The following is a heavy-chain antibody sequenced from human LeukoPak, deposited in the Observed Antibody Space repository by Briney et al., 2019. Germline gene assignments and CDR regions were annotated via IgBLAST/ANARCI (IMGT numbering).Heavy chain of an antibody. V-gene: IGHV1-24*01. CDR1: GYTLTELS. J-gene: IGHJ5*02. CDR2: FDPEDGET. D-gene: IGHD2-2*02. CDR3: ATWYCSSTSCYNGNWFDP. Sequence: GASVKVSCKVSGYTLTELSMHWVRQAPGKGLEWMGGFDPEDGETIYAQKFQGRVTMTEDTSTDTAYMELSSLRSEDTAVYYCATWYCSSTSCYNGNWFDPWGQGTLVTVSS.